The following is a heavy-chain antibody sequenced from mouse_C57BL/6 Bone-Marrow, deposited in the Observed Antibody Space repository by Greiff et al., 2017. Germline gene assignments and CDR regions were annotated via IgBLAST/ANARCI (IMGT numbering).Heavy chain of an antibody. J-gene: IGHJ4*01. D-gene: IGHD2-4*01. CDR2: INPNYGTT. Sequence: VQLKESGPGLVQPGASVKISCTASGYSFTDYNMNWVQQSHGKSLEWIGVINPNYGTTSYNQKFKGKATLTVDQSSSTAYMQLNSLTSEDSAVYYCARGYDYDYAMDYWGQGTSVTVSS. CDR3: ARGYDYDYAMDY. V-gene: IGHV1-39*01. CDR1: GYSFTDYN.